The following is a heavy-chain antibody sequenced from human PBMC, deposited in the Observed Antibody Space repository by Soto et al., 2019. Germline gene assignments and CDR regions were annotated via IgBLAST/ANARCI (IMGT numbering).Heavy chain of an antibody. Sequence: GASVKVSCKASGGTFSSYAISWVRQAPGQGLEWMGGIIPIFGTANYAQKFQGRVTITADESTSTAYMELSSLRSEDTAVYYCASYYDSSGYGRTAEYFQHWGQGTLVTV. D-gene: IGHD3-22*01. J-gene: IGHJ1*01. CDR1: GGTFSSYA. V-gene: IGHV1-69*13. CDR3: ASYYDSSGYGRTAEYFQH. CDR2: IIPIFGTA.